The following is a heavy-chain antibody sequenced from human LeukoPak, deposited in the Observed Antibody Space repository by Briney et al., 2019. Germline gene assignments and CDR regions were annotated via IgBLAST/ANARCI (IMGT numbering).Heavy chain of an antibody. V-gene: IGHV5-51*01. D-gene: IGHD2/OR15-2a*01. J-gene: IGHJ4*02. CDR3: ARLLKISAEIDY. CDR1: GSSFTSYW. Sequence: GASLKISCKGSGSSFTSYWIGWGRQLPGKVLEWMGIIYPGDSDTRYSPSFQGQVTISADKSISTAYLQWSSLKASDTAMYYCARLLKISAEIDYWRQGTLVTVSS. CDR2: IYPGDSDT.